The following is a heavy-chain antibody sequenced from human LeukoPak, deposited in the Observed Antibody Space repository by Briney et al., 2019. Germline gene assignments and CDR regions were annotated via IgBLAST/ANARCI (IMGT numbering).Heavy chain of an antibody. CDR3: AREVSEGFDF. D-gene: IGHD3-22*01. J-gene: IGHJ4*02. Sequence: PGGSLRLSCAASGFTFSSYWISWVRQAPGKGLEWVSSFGTRSTSIYHAGSVKGRFAISRDNAKNLLYLQMNSLRAEDTALYYCAREVSEGFDFWGQGTLVTVSS. V-gene: IGHV3-21*01. CDR1: GFTFSSYW. CDR2: FGTRSTSI.